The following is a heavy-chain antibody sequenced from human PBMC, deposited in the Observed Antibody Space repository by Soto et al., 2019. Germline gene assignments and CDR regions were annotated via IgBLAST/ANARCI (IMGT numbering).Heavy chain of an antibody. Sequence: QVQLVESGGGVVQPGRSLRLSCAPSGFSFSDFGMHWVRQAPGKGLEWVAAISHDGSNQYYGDSVKCRFSISRDHSDNRVYLEMNNLKVEDSAIYFCAKETRSRAVTATRVNGMDVWGQGTTVTVSS. CDR2: ISHDGSNQ. CDR3: AKETRSRAVTATRVNGMDV. D-gene: IGHD2-21*02. J-gene: IGHJ6*02. CDR1: GFSFSDFG. V-gene: IGHV3-30*18.